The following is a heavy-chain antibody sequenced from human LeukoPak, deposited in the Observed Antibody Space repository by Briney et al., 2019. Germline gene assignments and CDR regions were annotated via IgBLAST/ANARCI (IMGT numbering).Heavy chain of an antibody. J-gene: IGHJ5*02. V-gene: IGHV1-46*01. CDR2: INPSGGGT. Sequence: ASVKVSCKASGYTFTSYYIHWVRQAPGQGLEWMGVINPSGGGTSYAQKFQGRVTMTRDTSTSTVYMDLRSLRSEDTAVYYCAAYSNMRDWFDPWGQGTLVTVSS. CDR3: AAYSNMRDWFDP. CDR1: GYTFTSYY. D-gene: IGHD6-13*01.